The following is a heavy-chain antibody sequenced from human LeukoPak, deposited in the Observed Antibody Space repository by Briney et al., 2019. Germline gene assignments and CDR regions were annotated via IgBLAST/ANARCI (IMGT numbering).Heavy chain of an antibody. V-gene: IGHV3-23*01. D-gene: IGHD6-13*01. CDR3: AKDQGFSSSWTDFDY. Sequence: GGSLRLSCAASGSTFSSYAMSWVRQAPGKGLEWVSAISGSGGSTYYADSVKGRFTISRDNSKNTLYLQMNSLRAEDTAVYYCAKDQGFSSSWTDFDYWGQGTLVTVSS. CDR1: GSTFSSYA. CDR2: ISGSGGST. J-gene: IGHJ4*02.